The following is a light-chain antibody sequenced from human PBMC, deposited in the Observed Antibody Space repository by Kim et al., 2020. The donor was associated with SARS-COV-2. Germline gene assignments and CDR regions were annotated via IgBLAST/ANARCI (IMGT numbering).Light chain of an antibody. CDR1: QGISNY. Sequence: DIQLTQSPSSLSASVGDRVTITCQASQGISNYLNWYQQKPGKAPKLLIYDASTLQRGVPSRFSGSGSGTDFTLTISSLQPEDFATYHCQQYNSYPLTFGGGTKVEIK. CDR2: DAS. J-gene: IGKJ4*01. CDR3: QQYNSYPLT. V-gene: IGKV1-9*01.